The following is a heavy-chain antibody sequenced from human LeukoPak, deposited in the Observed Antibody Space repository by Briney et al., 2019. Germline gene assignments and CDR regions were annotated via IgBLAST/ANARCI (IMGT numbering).Heavy chain of an antibody. J-gene: IGHJ4*02. CDR2: ISWNSGSI. Sequence: GRSLRLSCAASGFTFDDYAMHWVRQAPGKGLEWVSGISWNSGSIGYADSVKGRFTISRDNAKNSLYLQMNSLRAEDTAVYYCARVGSQTKYYDFWSGQPYYFDYWGQGTLVTVSS. V-gene: IGHV3-9*01. CDR3: ARVGSQTKYYDFWSGQPYYFDY. CDR1: GFTFDDYA. D-gene: IGHD3-3*01.